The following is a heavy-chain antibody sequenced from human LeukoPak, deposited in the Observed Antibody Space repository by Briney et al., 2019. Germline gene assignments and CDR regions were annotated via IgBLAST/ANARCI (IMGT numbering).Heavy chain of an antibody. CDR3: ARGETGTTSYFDY. J-gene: IGHJ4*02. D-gene: IGHD1-1*01. Sequence: PSETLSLTCTVSGYSISSGYYWGRIRQPPGKGLEWVGSIYHSGSTNYNPSLKSRVTISVDTSKNQFSLKLSSVTAADTAVYYCARGETGTTSYFDYWGQGTLVTVSS. CDR1: GYSISSGYY. V-gene: IGHV4-38-2*02. CDR2: IYHSGST.